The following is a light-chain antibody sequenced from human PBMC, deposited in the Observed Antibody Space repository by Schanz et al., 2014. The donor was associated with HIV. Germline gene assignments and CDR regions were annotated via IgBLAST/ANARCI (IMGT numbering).Light chain of an antibody. CDR1: QGIRND. Sequence: AIQMTQSPSSLSASVGDRVTITCRASQGIRNDLGWYQQKPGKAPKLLIYAASYLQSGVPSRFSGSGSGTDFTLTISSLQPDDLATYYCQHYNNYSGTFGQGTKVEIK. J-gene: IGKJ1*01. V-gene: IGKV1-6*01. CDR3: QHYNNYSGT. CDR2: AAS.